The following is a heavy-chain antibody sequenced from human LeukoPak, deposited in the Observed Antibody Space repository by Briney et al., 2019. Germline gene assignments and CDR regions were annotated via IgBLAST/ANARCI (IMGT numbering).Heavy chain of an antibody. V-gene: IGHV3-30*18. CDR2: ISYDGSNK. CDR3: AKDPYSYDLNYFDY. CDR1: GFTFSSYG. D-gene: IGHD5-18*01. Sequence: PGRSLRLSCAASGFTFSSYGMHWVRQAPGKGLEWVAVISYDGSNKYYADSVKGRFTISRDNSKNTLYLQMNSLRAEDTAVYYCAKDPYSYDLNYFDYWGQGTLVTVSS. J-gene: IGHJ4*02.